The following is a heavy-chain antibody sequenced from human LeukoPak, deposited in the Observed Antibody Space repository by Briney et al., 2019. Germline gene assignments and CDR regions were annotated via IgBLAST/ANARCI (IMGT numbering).Heavy chain of an antibody. J-gene: IGHJ4*02. CDR1: GGSISSGGYY. D-gene: IGHD6-19*01. V-gene: IGHV4-31*03. CDR3: AYSSGWRTSLTTFDY. CDR2: IYYSGST. Sequence: SETLSLTCTVSGGSISSGGYYWSWIRQHPGKGLEWIGYIYYSGSTNYNPSLKSRVTISVGTSKNQFSLKLSSVTAADTAVYYCAYSSGWRTSLTTFDYWGQGTLVTVSS.